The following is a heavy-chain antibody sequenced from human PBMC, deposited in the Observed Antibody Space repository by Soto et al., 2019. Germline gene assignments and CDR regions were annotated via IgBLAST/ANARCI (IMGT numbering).Heavy chain of an antibody. CDR2: ISYSGST. CDR1: GGSISGHY. D-gene: IGHD3-3*01. Sequence: SETLSLTCTVSGGSISGHYWSWIRQPPGKGLQYIGYISYSGSTNYNPSLKSRVTISVDTSNNQSSLRLSSVTSADTAVYYCAGDFGLQHETGYYGFWSGKNNGFDPWGQGILVTVSS. J-gene: IGHJ5*02. V-gene: IGHV4-59*11. CDR3: AGDFGLQHETGYYGFWSGKNNGFDP.